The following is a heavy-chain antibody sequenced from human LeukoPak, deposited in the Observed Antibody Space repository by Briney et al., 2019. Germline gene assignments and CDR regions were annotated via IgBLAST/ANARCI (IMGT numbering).Heavy chain of an antibody. Sequence: GGSLRLSCAASGFTFDDYAMHWVRQAPGKGLEWVSGISWNSGSIGYADSVKGRFTISRDNSKNTLYLQMNSLRAEDTAVYYCAKDGIAARPDYYYMDVWGKGTTVTVSS. D-gene: IGHD6-6*01. J-gene: IGHJ6*03. CDR3: AKDGIAARPDYYYMDV. CDR2: ISWNSGSI. V-gene: IGHV3-9*01. CDR1: GFTFDDYA.